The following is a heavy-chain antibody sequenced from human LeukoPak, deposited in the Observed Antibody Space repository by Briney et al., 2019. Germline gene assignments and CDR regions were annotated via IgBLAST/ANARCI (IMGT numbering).Heavy chain of an antibody. CDR3: ARGCKQLVSRYSYYYYMDV. V-gene: IGHV4-34*01. Sequence: SETLSLTCAVYGGSFSGYYWSWLRQPPGKGLEWIGEINHSGSTNYNPSRKSRVTISVDTSKNQFSLKLSSVPAADTAVYYCARGCKQLVSRYSYYYYMDVWGKGTTVTVSS. CDR2: INHSGST. J-gene: IGHJ6*03. D-gene: IGHD6-6*01. CDR1: GGSFSGYY.